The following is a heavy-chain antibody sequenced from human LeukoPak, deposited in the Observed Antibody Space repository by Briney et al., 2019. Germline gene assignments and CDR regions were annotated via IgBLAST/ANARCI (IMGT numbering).Heavy chain of an antibody. J-gene: IGHJ4*02. CDR1: GFTFSDYY. CDR3: AKYLYNWNDGGSVDY. V-gene: IGHV3-11*06. CDR2: ISSSSSSYT. Sequence: PGGSLRLSCAASGFTFSDYYMSWIRQAPGKGLEWVSYISSSSSSYTNYADSVKGRFTISRDNAKNSLYLQMNSLRAEDTAVYYCAKYLYNWNDGGSVDYWGQGTLVTVSS. D-gene: IGHD1-1*01.